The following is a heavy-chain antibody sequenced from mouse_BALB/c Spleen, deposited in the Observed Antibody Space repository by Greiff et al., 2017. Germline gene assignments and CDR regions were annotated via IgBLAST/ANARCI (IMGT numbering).Heavy chain of an antibody. CDR1: GFTFTDYY. Sequence: DVMLVESGGGLVQPGGSLRLSCATSGFTFTDYYMSWVRQPPGKALEWLGFIRNKANGYTTEYSASVKGRFTISRANSQSILYLQMNTLRAEDSATYYCASDGNYFDYWGQGTTLTVSS. CDR2: IRNKANGYTT. CDR3: ASDGNYFDY. J-gene: IGHJ2*01. V-gene: IGHV7-3*02.